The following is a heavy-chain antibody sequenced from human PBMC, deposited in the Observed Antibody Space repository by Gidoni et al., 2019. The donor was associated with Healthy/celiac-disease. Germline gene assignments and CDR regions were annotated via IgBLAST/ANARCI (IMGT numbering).Heavy chain of an antibody. D-gene: IGHD1-26*01. J-gene: IGHJ4*02. CDR2: IYYSGST. V-gene: IGHV4-39*01. CDR1: GGSISSSSYY. Sequence: QLQLQESGPGLVKPSETLSLTCTVSGGSISSSSYYWGWIRQPPGKGLEWIGSIYYSGSTYYNPSLKSRVTISVDTSKNQFSLKLSSVTAGDTAVYDCARHGHEWELQNFDYWGQGTLVTVSS. CDR3: ARHGHEWELQNFDY.